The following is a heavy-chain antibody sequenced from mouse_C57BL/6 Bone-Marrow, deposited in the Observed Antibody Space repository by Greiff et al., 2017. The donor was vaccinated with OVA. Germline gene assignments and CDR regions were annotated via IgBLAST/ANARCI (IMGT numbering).Heavy chain of an antibody. CDR1: GYAFSSSW. CDR3: ARRGIYYGNYGRYWYFDV. V-gene: IGHV1-82*01. CDR2: IYPGDGDT. Sequence: QVQLKQSGPELVKPGASVKISCKASGYAFSSSWMNWVKQRPGKGLEWIGRIYPGDGDTNYNGKFKGKATLTADKSSSTAYMQLSSLTSEDSAVYFCARRGIYYGNYGRYWYFDVWGTGTTVTVSS. J-gene: IGHJ1*03. D-gene: IGHD2-1*01.